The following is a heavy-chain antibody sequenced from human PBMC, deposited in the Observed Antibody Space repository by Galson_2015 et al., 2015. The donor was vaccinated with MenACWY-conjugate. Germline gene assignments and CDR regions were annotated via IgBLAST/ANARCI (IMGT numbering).Heavy chain of an antibody. D-gene: IGHD5-12*01. Sequence: SLRLSCAASGFTFSDYYMNWIRQAPGKGLEWVSYISSSNTYTTYADSVKGRFTISRDNAKNLLYLQMNSLRAEDTAVYYCARDGDPAYEEFDIWGQGTMVTVSS. J-gene: IGHJ3*02. CDR3: ARDGDPAYEEFDI. CDR1: GFTFSDYY. V-gene: IGHV3-11*05. CDR2: ISSSNTYT.